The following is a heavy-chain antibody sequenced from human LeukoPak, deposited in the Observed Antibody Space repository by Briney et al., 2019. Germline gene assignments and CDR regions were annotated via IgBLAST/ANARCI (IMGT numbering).Heavy chain of an antibody. Sequence: TGGSLRLSCAASGFTFSSYAMSWVRQAPGKGLEWVSVISGSGGSTYYADSVKGRFTISRDNSKNTLYLQMNSLRAEDTAVYYCAKRGRDCSSTSCYTAYYMDVWGKGTTVTVSS. CDR3: AKRGRDCSSTSCYTAYYMDV. D-gene: IGHD2-2*02. CDR1: GFTFSSYA. J-gene: IGHJ6*03. V-gene: IGHV3-23*01. CDR2: ISGSGGST.